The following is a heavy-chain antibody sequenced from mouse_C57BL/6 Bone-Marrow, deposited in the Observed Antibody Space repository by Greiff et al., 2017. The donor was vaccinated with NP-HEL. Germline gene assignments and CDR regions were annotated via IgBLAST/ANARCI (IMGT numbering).Heavy chain of an antibody. V-gene: IGHV1-64*01. CDR1: GYTFTSYW. Sequence: VQLQQPGAELVKPGASVKLSCKASGYTFTSYWMHWVKQRPGQGLEWIGMIHPNSGSTHYNEKFKSKATLTVDKSSSTAYMQLSSLTSEDSAVYYCARGLLWLRRRDYYAMDYWGQGTSVTVSS. CDR3: ARGLLWLRRRDYYAMDY. CDR2: IHPNSGST. D-gene: IGHD2-2*01. J-gene: IGHJ4*01.